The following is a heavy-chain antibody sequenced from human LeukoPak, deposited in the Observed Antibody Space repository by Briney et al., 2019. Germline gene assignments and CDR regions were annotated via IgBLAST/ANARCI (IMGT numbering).Heavy chain of an antibody. CDR3: AREGYSSSFDY. V-gene: IGHV3-30-3*01. CDR2: ISYDGSNK. D-gene: IGHD6-6*01. CDR1: GFTFSTYT. J-gene: IGHJ4*02. Sequence: GGSLRLSCAASGFTFSTYTVHWVRQAPGKGLEWVAVISYDGSNKYYADSVKGRFTISRDNSKNTLYLQMNSLRPEDTAVYYCAREGYSSSFDYWGRGTLVTVSS.